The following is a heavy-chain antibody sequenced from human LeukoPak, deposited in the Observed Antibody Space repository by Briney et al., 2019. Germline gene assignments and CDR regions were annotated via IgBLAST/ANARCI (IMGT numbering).Heavy chain of an antibody. D-gene: IGHD1-1*01. V-gene: IGHV4-28*01. Sequence: SDTLSLTCAVSGYSISGSNWWGWIRQPPGKGLEWIGYIYYSESTYYNPSLKSRVSMSVDTSKNQFSLKLSSVTAVDTAVYYCARSRVTTGTTFDLWGRGTLVTVPS. CDR1: GYSISGSNW. CDR3: ARSRVTTGTTFDL. J-gene: IGHJ2*01. CDR2: IYYSEST.